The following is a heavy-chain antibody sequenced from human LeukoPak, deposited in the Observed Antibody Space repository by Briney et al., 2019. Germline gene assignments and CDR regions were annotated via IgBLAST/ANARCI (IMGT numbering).Heavy chain of an antibody. CDR2: IWYDGSNK. D-gene: IGHD3-22*01. V-gene: IGHV3-33*01. Sequence: GVSLRLSCAASGFTFSSYGMHWVRQAPGKGLEWVAVIWYDGSNKYYADSVKGRFTISRDNSKNTLYLQMNSLRAEDTAVYYCARGGYYDSSGYSFDYWGRGTLVTVSS. J-gene: IGHJ4*02. CDR3: ARGGYYDSSGYSFDY. CDR1: GFTFSSYG.